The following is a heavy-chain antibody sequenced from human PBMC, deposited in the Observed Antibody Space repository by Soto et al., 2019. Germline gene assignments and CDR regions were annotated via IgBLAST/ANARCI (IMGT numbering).Heavy chain of an antibody. CDR3: ARDLWYCRSGTCYREWFDP. CDR1: GYTFSTHG. V-gene: IGHV1-18*01. J-gene: IGHJ5*02. CDR2: VRGDNGHR. Sequence: QVQLVQSGAEVKKPGASVKVSCKASGYTFSTHGISWVRQVPGQGLEWMGWVRGDNGHRNYAQSLQGRVTMTTDTSTNTAYMELRSLRSDDTAVYYCARDLWYCRSGTCYREWFDPWGQGTLVTVSS. D-gene: IGHD2-15*01.